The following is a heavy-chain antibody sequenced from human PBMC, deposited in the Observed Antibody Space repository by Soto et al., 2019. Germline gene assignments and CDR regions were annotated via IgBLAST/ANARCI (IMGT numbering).Heavy chain of an antibody. J-gene: IGHJ2*01. Sequence: QVQLVESGGGVVQPGRSLRLSCAASGFTFSSYAMHWVRQVPGKGLEWVAVLSYDGSNKYYADSVKGRFTISRDNSKSTLYLQMNSLRAEDTAVYYCARPLWRDDYNWGYFDLWGRGTLVTVSS. V-gene: IGHV3-30-3*01. CDR2: LSYDGSNK. CDR1: GFTFSSYA. D-gene: IGHD4-4*01. CDR3: ARPLWRDDYNWGYFDL.